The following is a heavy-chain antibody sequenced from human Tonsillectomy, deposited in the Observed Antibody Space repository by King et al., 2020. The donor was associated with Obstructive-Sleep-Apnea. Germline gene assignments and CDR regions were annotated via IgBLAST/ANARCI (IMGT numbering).Heavy chain of an antibody. V-gene: IGHV3-48*04. CDR2: ISSSISIR. D-gene: IGHD1-1*01. CDR1: GFTFSSYS. CDR3: ARDLNWAFDY. Sequence: VQLVESGGGLVQRGGSLRLSCAASGFTFSSYSMNLVRQAPGKGLEGGSYISSSISIRDYADSVKGRFTISRDNAKSSLYLQMNSLRAAETAVYYCARDLNWAFDYWGQGTLVTVSS. J-gene: IGHJ4*02.